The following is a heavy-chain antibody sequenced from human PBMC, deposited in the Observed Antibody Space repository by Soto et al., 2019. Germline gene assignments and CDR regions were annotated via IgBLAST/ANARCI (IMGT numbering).Heavy chain of an antibody. D-gene: IGHD3-10*01. V-gene: IGHV4-34*01. CDR3: ARGHMVRGVYYYYYYGMDV. CDR1: CGSFSGYY. J-gene: IGHJ6*02. Sequence: SETLSLTCAVYCGSFSGYYWSWIRQPPGKGLEWIGEINHSGSTNYNPSLKSRVTISVDTSKNQFSLKLSSVTAADTAVYYRARGHMVRGVYYYYYYGMDVWGQGTTVTVSS. CDR2: INHSGST.